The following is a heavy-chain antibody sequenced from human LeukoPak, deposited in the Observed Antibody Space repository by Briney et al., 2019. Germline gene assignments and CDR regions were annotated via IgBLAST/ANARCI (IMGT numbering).Heavy chain of an antibody. D-gene: IGHD3-22*01. V-gene: IGHV3-23*01. Sequence: GGSLRLSCAASGFTFSSYATSWARQAPGKGLEWVSTISGSGDGTYYADSVKGRFTISRDNSKNTVYLQMNSLRADDTAVYYCAKDLDDSSGFYSYHHWGQGTLVTVSS. CDR3: AKDLDDSSGFYSYHH. J-gene: IGHJ1*01. CDR1: GFTFSSYA. CDR2: ISGSGDGT.